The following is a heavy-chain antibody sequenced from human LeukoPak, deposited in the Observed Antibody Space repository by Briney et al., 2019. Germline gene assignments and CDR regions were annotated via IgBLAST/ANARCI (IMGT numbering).Heavy chain of an antibody. D-gene: IGHD6-19*01. CDR3: AASSYSSGWYPRRYFDL. J-gene: IGHJ2*01. Sequence: GGSQRLSCAASGFTFSSYAMSWVRQAPGKGLEWVSAISGRSGNTYYADSVRGRFTISRDNSKNTLYLQMNSLRAEDTAVYYCAASSYSSGWYPRRYFDLWGRGTLVTVSS. CDR2: ISGRSGNT. CDR1: GFTFSSYA. V-gene: IGHV3-23*01.